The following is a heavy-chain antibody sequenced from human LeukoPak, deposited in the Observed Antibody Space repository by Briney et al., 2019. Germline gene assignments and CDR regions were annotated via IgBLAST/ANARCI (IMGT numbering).Heavy chain of an antibody. Sequence: EASVKVSCKVSGGTFSRYAISWVPQAPGQGLEWMGGLIPIFGTANYAQKFQGRLTITTDDSTSTAYIELSSLSSEDTAVYYCERLRTDGLFDQWRQGTLVTVSS. J-gene: IGHJ4*02. V-gene: IGHV1-69*05. CDR2: LIPIFGTA. CDR1: GGTFSRYA. CDR3: ERLRTDGLFDQ. D-gene: IGHD5-24*01.